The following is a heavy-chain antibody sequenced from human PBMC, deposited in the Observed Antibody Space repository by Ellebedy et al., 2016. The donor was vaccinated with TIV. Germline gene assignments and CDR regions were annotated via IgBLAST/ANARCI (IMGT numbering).Heavy chain of an antibody. V-gene: IGHV3-23*01. CDR2: ISSDGSNT. Sequence: GGSLRLSCAASGFTFSSFAMHWVRQAPGKGLEWLSVISSDGSNTYHADSVKGRFTITRDNSKNTLYLQMNRLRTEDTAVYFGAKGSSSGFTYDRVGFEYWGQGALVTVSS. CDR3: AKGSSSGFTYDRVGFEY. J-gene: IGHJ4*02. D-gene: IGHD3-22*01. CDR1: GFTFSSFA.